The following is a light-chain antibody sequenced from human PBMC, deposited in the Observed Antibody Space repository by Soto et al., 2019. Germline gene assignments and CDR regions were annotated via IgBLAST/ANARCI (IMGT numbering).Light chain of an antibody. J-gene: IGKJ4*01. CDR3: QQYYKTPLT. CDR1: QSGLYSSNNKNY. CDR2: WAS. Sequence: DIVMTQSPDSLAVSLGERATNNCRSSQSGLYSSNNKNYLAWYQQRPGQPPKLLLYWASTRESGVPDRFSGSGSGTDFILTISSLQAEDVAVYFCQQYYKTPLTFGGGTKVEIK. V-gene: IGKV4-1*01.